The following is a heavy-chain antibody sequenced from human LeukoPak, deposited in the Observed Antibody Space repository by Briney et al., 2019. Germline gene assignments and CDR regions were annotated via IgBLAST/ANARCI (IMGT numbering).Heavy chain of an antibody. Sequence: GRSLRLSCAASGFTFDDYAMHWVRQAPGKGLEWVSGISWNSGSIGYADSVKGRFTISRDNAKNSLYLQMNSLRAEDTALYYCAKDANFNYHGSGSYYRWGQGTLVTVSS. CDR1: GFTFDDYA. D-gene: IGHD3-10*01. V-gene: IGHV3-9*01. CDR2: ISWNSGSI. CDR3: AKDANFNYHGSGSYYR. J-gene: IGHJ4*02.